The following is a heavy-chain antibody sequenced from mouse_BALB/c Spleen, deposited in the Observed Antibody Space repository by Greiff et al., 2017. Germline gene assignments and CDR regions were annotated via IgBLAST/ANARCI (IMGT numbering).Heavy chain of an antibody. CDR2: ISSGGST. V-gene: IGHV5-6-5*01. CDR1: GFTFSSYA. J-gene: IGHJ4*01. CDR3: ASGSYYAMDY. Sequence: EVQVVESGGGLVKPGGSLKLSCAASGFTFSSYAMSWVRQTPEKRLEWVASISSGGSTYYPDSVKGRFTISRDNARNILYLQMSSLRSEDTAMYYCASGSYYAMDYWGQGTSVTVSS.